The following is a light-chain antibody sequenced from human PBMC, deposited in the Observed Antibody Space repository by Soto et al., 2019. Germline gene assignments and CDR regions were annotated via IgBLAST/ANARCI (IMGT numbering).Light chain of an antibody. J-gene: IGKJ5*01. CDR2: AAS. Sequence: DIQMTQSPSSRSASVGERLTITCRASQSISSYLNWYQQKPGKAPKLLIYAASSLQSGVPSRFSGSGSGTDFTLTFSSLEPEDFAVYYCQQYSNWPITFGQGTRLEI. CDR3: QQYSNWPIT. V-gene: IGKV1-39*01. CDR1: QSISSY.